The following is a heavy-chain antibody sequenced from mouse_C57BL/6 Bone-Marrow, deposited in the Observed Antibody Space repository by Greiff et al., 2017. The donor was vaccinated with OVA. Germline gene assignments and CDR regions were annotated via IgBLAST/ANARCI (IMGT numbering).Heavy chain of an antibody. CDR3: ARLRWLLRGEYFDY. Sequence: QVQLQQSGPELVKPGASVKLSCKASGYTFTSYDINWVKQRPGQGLEWIGRIYPRDGSTKYNEKFKGKATLTVDTSSSTAYMELHSLTSEDSAVYFCARLRWLLRGEYFDYWGQGTTLTVSS. CDR1: GYTFTSYD. D-gene: IGHD2-3*01. V-gene: IGHV1-85*01. CDR2: IYPRDGST. J-gene: IGHJ2*01.